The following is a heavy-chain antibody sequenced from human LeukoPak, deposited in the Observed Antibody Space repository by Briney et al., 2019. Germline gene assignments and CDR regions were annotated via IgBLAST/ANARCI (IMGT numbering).Heavy chain of an antibody. CDR3: AREVYYYDSTSPNNWFDP. CDR1: GGTFSSYD. J-gene: IGHJ5*02. V-gene: IGHV1-69*01. CDR2: FIPIFGSA. Sequence: SVKVSCKASGGTFSSYDISWVRQAPGQGLEWMGGFIPIFGSANYAQKFQGRVTITADESTSTAYLELSSLRFEDAAVYYCAREVYYYDSTSPNNWFDPWGQGTLVTVSS. D-gene: IGHD3-22*01.